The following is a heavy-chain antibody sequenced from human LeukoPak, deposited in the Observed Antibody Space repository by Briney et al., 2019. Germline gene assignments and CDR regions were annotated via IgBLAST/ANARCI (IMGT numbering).Heavy chain of an antibody. CDR2: INHSGST. J-gene: IGHJ6*03. V-gene: IGHV4-34*01. D-gene: IGHD3-10*01. CDR3: ARVGTMVRGVMGTTDYYYMDV. Sequence: SETLSLTCAVYGGSFSGYYWSWIRQPPGKGLEWIGEINHSGSTNYNPSLKSRVTISVDTSKNQFSLKLSSVTAADTAVYNCARVGTMVRGVMGTTDYYYMDVWGKGTTVTVSS. CDR1: GGSFSGYY.